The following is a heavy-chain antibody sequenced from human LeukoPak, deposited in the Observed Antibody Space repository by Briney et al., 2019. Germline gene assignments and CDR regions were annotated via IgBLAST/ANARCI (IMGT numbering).Heavy chain of an antibody. D-gene: IGHD3-16*02. J-gene: IGHJ6*02. Sequence: ASVKVSCKASGGTFSSYAISWVRQAPGQGLEWMGGIIPIFGTANYAQKFQGRVTITADESTSTAYMELSSLRSEDTAVYYCASIVLPVISPLDYYYGMDVWGQGTTVTVSS. CDR2: IIPIFGTA. V-gene: IGHV1-69*13. CDR3: ASIVLPVISPLDYYYGMDV. CDR1: GGTFSSYA.